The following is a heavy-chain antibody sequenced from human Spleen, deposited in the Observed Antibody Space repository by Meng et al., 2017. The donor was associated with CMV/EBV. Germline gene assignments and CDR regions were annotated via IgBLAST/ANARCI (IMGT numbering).Heavy chain of an antibody. D-gene: IGHD4/OR15-4a*01. Sequence: GESLKISCAASGFTFSSYAMSWVRQAPGKGLEWVSGISGTGGSTYYADSVTGRSTLPRDNAKSTLYLPMSSLTAEDTALYYCARVKRDWCRRPQNYFDYWGQGTLVTVS. CDR3: ARVKRDWCRRPQNYFDY. J-gene: IGHJ4*02. CDR1: GFTFSSYA. CDR2: ISGTGGST. V-gene: IGHV3-23*01.